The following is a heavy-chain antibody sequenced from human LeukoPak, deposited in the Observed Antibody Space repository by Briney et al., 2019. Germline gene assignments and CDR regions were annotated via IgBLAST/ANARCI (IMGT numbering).Heavy chain of an antibody. V-gene: IGHV1-2*02. D-gene: IGHD3-3*01. CDR2: INPNSGGT. CDR3: ARNIRSYDFWSGPINWFDP. Sequence: GASVKVSCKAAGYTFTGNYIHWVRQAPGQGLEWMGWINPNSGGTTYAQKFQGRVTMTRDTSISTAYMDLSRLTSDDTAVYYCARNIRSYDFWSGPINWFDPWGQGTLVTVSS. J-gene: IGHJ5*02. CDR1: GYTFTGNY.